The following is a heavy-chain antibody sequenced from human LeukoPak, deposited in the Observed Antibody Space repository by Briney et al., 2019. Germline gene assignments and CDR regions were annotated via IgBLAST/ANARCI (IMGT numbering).Heavy chain of an antibody. CDR1: GFIFSSYD. V-gene: IGHV3-13*04. CDR3: ARGALGFDY. J-gene: IGHJ4*02. Sequence: GGSLRLSCAASGFIFSSYDMHWVRRATGKGLEWVSGIGKGGDTYYAGSVKGRFTTSRENAKRSVYLQMNNLRAGDTAVYYCARGALGFDYWGQGTLVTVSS. CDR2: IGKGGDT.